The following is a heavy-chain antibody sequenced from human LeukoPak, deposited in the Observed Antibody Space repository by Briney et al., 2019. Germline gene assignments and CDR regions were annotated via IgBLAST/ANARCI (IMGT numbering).Heavy chain of an antibody. J-gene: IGHJ4*02. D-gene: IGHD3-22*01. CDR1: GGSISSSSYY. V-gene: IGHV3-23*01. CDR2: ISGSGGST. Sequence: PSETLSLTCTVSGGSISSSSYYWGWIRQPPGKGLEWVSAISGSGGSTYYADSVKGRFTISRDNSKNTLYLQMNSLRAEDTAVYYCAKDSSGYYYFDYWGQGTLVTVSS. CDR3: AKDSSGYYYFDY.